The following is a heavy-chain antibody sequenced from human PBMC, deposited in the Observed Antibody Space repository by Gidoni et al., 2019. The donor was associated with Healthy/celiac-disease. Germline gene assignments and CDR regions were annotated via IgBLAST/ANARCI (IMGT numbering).Heavy chain of an antibody. Sequence: EVQLVESGGGLVQPGGSLRLSCAAAGFTFSSYSMNWVRQAPGKGLEWVSSISSSSSYIYYADSVKGRFTISRDNAKNSLYLQMNSLRAEDTAVYYCARDGYDYIWGSYDYWGQGTLVTVSS. CDR2: ISSSSSYI. D-gene: IGHD3-16*01. V-gene: IGHV3-21*01. CDR3: ARDGYDYIWGSYDY. J-gene: IGHJ4*02. CDR1: GFTFSSYS.